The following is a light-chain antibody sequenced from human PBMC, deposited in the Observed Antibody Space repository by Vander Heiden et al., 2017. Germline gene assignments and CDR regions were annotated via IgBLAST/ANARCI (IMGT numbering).Light chain of an antibody. V-gene: IGLV2-14*03. CDR2: DVS. J-gene: IGLJ1*01. Sequence: QSALTQPASMSRPPGQSITISCTGTSSDVGLYNYVSWYQQLPGKAPKVLIHDVSTRPSGVSHRFSGSKSGNTASLTISGLQTEDEAHYYCSSDTSITTLVFGTGTKLTVL. CDR3: SSDTSITTLV. CDR1: SSDVGLYNY.